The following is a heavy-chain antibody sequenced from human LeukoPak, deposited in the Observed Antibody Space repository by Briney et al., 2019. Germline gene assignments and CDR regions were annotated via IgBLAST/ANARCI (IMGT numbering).Heavy chain of an antibody. CDR1: GFTFSSYS. V-gene: IGHV3-21*01. J-gene: IGHJ4*02. Sequence: GGSLRLSCAASGFTFSSYSMNWVRQAPGKGLEWVSSISSSSSYIYYADSVKGRFTISRDNAKNSLYLQMNCLRAEDTAVYYCARDLRYCSGGSCKGFDYWGQGTLVTVSS. CDR2: ISSSSSYI. CDR3: ARDLRYCSGGSCKGFDY. D-gene: IGHD2-15*01.